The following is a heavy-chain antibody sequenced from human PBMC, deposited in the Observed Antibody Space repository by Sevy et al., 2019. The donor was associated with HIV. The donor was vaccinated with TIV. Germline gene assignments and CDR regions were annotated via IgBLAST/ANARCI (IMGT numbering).Heavy chain of an antibody. CDR2: IYYSGST. V-gene: IGHV4-61*01. CDR1: GGSVSSGSYY. J-gene: IGHJ5*02. Sequence: SETLSLTCTVSGGSVSSGSYYWSWIRQPPGKGLEWMGYIYYSGSTNYNPSLKSRVTISVDTSKNQFSLKLSSVTAADTAVYYCARATWQQLATNWFDPWGQGTLVTVSS. D-gene: IGHD6-13*01. CDR3: ARATWQQLATNWFDP.